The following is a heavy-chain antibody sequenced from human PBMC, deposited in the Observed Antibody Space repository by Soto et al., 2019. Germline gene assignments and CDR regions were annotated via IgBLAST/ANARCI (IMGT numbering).Heavy chain of an antibody. CDR3: ARDPDSSGWYRFDY. D-gene: IGHD6-13*01. CDR1: GFTFSSYA. J-gene: IGHJ4*02. Sequence: GGSLRLSCAASGFTFSSYAMHWVRQAPGKGLEWVAVISDDRSNKYYADSVKGRFTISRDNSKNTLYLQMNSLRAEDTAVYYCARDPDSSGWYRFDYWGRGTLVTVYS. CDR2: ISDDRSNK. V-gene: IGHV3-30*04.